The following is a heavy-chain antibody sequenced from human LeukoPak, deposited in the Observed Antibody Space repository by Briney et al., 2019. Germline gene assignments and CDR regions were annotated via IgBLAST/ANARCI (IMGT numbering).Heavy chain of an antibody. V-gene: IGHV3-23*01. CDR3: AKDFSMGYCSGGSCYDDPYYFDY. CDR1: GFTFSSYG. CDR2: ISGSGGST. Sequence: PGGSLRLSCAASGFTFSSYGMHWVRQAPGKGLEWVSAISGSGGSTYYADSVKGRFTISRDNSKNTLYLQMNSLRAEDTAVYYCAKDFSMGYCSGGSCYDDPYYFDYWGQGTLVTVSS. J-gene: IGHJ4*02. D-gene: IGHD2-15*01.